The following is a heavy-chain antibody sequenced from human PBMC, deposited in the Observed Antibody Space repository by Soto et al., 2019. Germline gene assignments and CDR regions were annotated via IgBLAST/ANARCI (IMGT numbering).Heavy chain of an antibody. CDR1: GYTFTSYG. D-gene: IGHD1-26*01. Sequence: QVQLVQSGAEVKKPGASVKVSCKASGYTFTSYGISWVRQAPGQGLEWMGWISAYNGNTDYAQKLQGRVTMTTDTSTSTAYMELRSLRSDDTAVYYCAREALLRLYYYYGMDVWGQGTTVTVSS. J-gene: IGHJ6*02. V-gene: IGHV1-18*01. CDR3: AREALLRLYYYYGMDV. CDR2: ISAYNGNT.